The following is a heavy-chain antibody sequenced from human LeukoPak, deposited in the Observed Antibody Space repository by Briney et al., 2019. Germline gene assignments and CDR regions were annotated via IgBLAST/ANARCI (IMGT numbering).Heavy chain of an antibody. CDR3: ARARPWDSSRSYYFGMDV. CDR2: IPGSGGAT. J-gene: IGHJ6*02. V-gene: IGHV3-23*01. Sequence: GGSLRLSCAASGLTFSSYAIRWVRQAPGTGLEWVSSIPGSGGATYYADSVRGRFSISRDSSKNTVYLQMNSLRDEDTAVYYCARARPWDSSRSYYFGMDVWGHGTTVTVSS. D-gene: IGHD3-22*01. CDR1: GLTFSSYA.